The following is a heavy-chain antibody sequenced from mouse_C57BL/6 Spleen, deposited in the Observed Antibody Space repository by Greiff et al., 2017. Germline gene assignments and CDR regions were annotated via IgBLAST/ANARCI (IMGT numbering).Heavy chain of an antibody. Sequence: EVKVVESGGGLVQPKGSLKLSCAASGFSFNTYAMNWVRQAPGKGLEWVARIRSKSNNYATYYADSVKDRFTISRDDSESMLYLQMNNLKTEDTAMYYCVRHGPFITTVVDWYFDVWGTGTTVTVSS. V-gene: IGHV10-1*01. J-gene: IGHJ1*03. CDR1: GFSFNTYA. CDR3: VRHGPFITTVVDWYFDV. D-gene: IGHD1-1*01. CDR2: IRSKSNNYAT.